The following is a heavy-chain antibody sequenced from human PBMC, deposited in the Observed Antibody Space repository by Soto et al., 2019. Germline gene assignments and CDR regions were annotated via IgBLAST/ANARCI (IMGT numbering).Heavy chain of an antibody. CDR2: INHSGST. J-gene: IGHJ4*02. V-gene: IGHV4-34*01. Sequence: SSETLSLTCAVYGGSFSGYYWSWIRQPPGKGLEWIGEINHSGSTNYNPSLKSRVTISVDTSKNQFSLKLSSVTAADTAVYYCARTPGVTFDYWGQGTLVTVSS. D-gene: IGHD7-27*01. CDR1: GGSFSGYY. CDR3: ARTPGVTFDY.